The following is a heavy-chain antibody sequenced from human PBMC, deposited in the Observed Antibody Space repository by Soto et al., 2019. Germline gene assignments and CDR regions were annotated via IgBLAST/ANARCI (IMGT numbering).Heavy chain of an antibody. V-gene: IGHV1-18*01. J-gene: IGHJ6*02. CDR3: ARRQWLVGGYYYGMDV. Sequence: QVQLVQSGAEVKKPGASVKVSCKASGYTFTSYGISWVRQAPGQGLEWMGWTSAYNGNTNYAQKLQGRVTMTTDTSTSTAYMELRSLRADDTAVYYCARRQWLVGGYYYGMDVWGQGTTVTVSS. D-gene: IGHD6-19*01. CDR1: GYTFTSYG. CDR2: TSAYNGNT.